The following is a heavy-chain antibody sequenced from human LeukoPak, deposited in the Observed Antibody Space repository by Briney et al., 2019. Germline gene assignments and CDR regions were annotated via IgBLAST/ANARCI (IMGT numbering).Heavy chain of an antibody. D-gene: IGHD3-22*01. Sequence: SVKVSCKASGGTFSSYAISWVRQAPGQGLEWMGGIIPIFGTANYAQKFQGRVTMTRDTSTSTVYMELSGLRSEDTAVYYCAREDKYYYDSSGTDWGQGTLVTVSS. CDR3: AREDKYYYDSSGTD. CDR1: GGTFSSYA. CDR2: IIPIFGTA. J-gene: IGHJ4*02. V-gene: IGHV1-69*05.